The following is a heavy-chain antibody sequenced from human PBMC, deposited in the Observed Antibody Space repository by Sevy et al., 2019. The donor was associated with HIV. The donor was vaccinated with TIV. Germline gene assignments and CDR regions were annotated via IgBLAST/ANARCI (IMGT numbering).Heavy chain of an antibody. CDR3: ARVDSSGWYDVDY. CDR1: GGSISSYY. V-gene: IGHV4-59*01. Sequence: SDTLSLTCTVSGGSISSYYWSWIRQPPGKGLEWVGNIYYSGSTNYNPSLKSRVTISVDTSKNQFSLKLSSVTAADTAVYYCARVDSSGWYDVDYWGQGTLVTVSS. D-gene: IGHD6-19*01. J-gene: IGHJ4*02. CDR2: IYYSGST.